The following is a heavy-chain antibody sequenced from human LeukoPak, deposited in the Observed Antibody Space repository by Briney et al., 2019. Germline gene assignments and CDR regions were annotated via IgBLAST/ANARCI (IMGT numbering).Heavy chain of an antibody. D-gene: IGHD6-13*01. CDR1: GFIFSEYY. J-gene: IGHJ1*01. Sequence: GGSLRLSCAASGFIFSEYYMGWIRQAPGKGLEWVSYIDNSGGTTYYADSVKGRFTISRDDAKNSLFLQMNSLRAEDTAVYYCAKDFRVGSWHDAFDIWGQGTLVTVSS. CDR3: AKDFRVGSWHDAFDI. V-gene: IGHV3-11*01. CDR2: IDNSGGTT.